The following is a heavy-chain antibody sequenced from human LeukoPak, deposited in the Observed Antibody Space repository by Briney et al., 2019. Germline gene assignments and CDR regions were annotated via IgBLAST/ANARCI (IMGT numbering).Heavy chain of an antibody. CDR1: GFTFSSYE. Sequence: PGGSLRLSCAASGFTFSSYEMNWVRQAPGKGLEWVSYISSSSSTIYYADSVKGRFTISRDNAKNSLYLQMHSLRAEDTAVYYCARVVWGQLTYYFDYWGQGTLVTVSS. J-gene: IGHJ4*02. D-gene: IGHD3-16*01. CDR3: ARVVWGQLTYYFDY. CDR2: ISSSSSTI. V-gene: IGHV3-48*03.